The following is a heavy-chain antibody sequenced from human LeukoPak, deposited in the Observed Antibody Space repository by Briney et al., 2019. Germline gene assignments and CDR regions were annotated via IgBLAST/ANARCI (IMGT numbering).Heavy chain of an antibody. V-gene: IGHV1-69*13. CDR3: ARTTGYSSGWYPNPVPNYYYYGMDV. Sequence: SVKVSCKASGGTFSSYAISWVRQAPGQGLEWMGGIIPIFGTANYAQKFQGRVTITADETTSTAYMELSSLRSEDTAVYYCARTTGYSSGWYPNPVPNYYYYGMDVWGQGTTVTVSS. CDR2: IIPIFGTA. CDR1: GGTFSSYA. D-gene: IGHD6-19*01. J-gene: IGHJ6*02.